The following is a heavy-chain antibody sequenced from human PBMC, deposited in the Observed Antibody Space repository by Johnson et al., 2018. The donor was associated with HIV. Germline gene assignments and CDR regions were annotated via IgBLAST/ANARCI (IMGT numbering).Heavy chain of an antibody. CDR2: ISYDGSNK. J-gene: IGHJ3*02. CDR3: AKLVGASYAFDI. V-gene: IGHV3-30*18. CDR1: GFTFRSYG. Sequence: QVQLVESGGGVVQPGRSLRLSCAASGFTFRSYGMHWVRQAPGKGLEWVAVISYDGSNKYYADSVKGRFTISRDNSKNTLYLQMNSLRAEDTAVYYCAKLVGASYAFDIWGQGTMVTVSS. D-gene: IGHD1-26*01.